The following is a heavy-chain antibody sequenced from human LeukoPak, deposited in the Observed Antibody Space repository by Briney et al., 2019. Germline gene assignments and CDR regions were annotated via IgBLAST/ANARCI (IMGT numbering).Heavy chain of an antibody. CDR2: IMSSNSHI. Sequence: GGSLRLSCAASGFTFTSYSMNWVRQAPGKGLEWVSSIMSSNSHIYYTDSVRGRFTISRDNAKNSLYLQMNSLRAEDTAVYYCAGDFTGCSSINCYFDYWGQGTLVTVSS. V-gene: IGHV3-21*01. CDR3: AGDFTGCSSINCYFDY. CDR1: GFTFTSYS. D-gene: IGHD2-2*01. J-gene: IGHJ4*02.